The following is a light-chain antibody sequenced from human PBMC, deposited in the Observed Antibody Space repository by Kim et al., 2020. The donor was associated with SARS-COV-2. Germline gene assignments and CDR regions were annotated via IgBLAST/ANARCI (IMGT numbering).Light chain of an antibody. CDR2: GNS. V-gene: IGLV1-40*01. CDR1: SSNIGAGYD. Sequence: QRVTLSCPGSSSNIGAGYDVHWYQQLPGTAPKLLIYGNSNRPSGVPDRFSGSKYGTSASLAITGLQAEDEADYYCQSYDSSLSGYVFGTGTKVTVL. J-gene: IGLJ1*01. CDR3: QSYDSSLSGYV.